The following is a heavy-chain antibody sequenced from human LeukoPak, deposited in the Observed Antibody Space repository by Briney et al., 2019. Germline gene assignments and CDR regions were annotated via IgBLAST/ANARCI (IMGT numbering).Heavy chain of an antibody. Sequence: GGSLRLSCAVSGITLSNYAMTWVRQAPGKGLEWVAGISGSGGGTNYADSVKGRSTISRDNYKNTLYLQMNSLGAEDTAVYFCAKRGVVIRVILVGFHKEAYYFDSWGQGALVTVSS. CDR3: AKRGVVIRVILVGFHKEAYYFDS. CDR2: ISGSGGGT. V-gene: IGHV3-23*01. CDR1: GITLSNYA. J-gene: IGHJ4*02. D-gene: IGHD3-22*01.